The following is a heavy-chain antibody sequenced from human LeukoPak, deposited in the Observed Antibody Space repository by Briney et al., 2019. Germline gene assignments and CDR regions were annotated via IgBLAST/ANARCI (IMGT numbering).Heavy chain of an antibody. CDR2: IYHSGST. J-gene: IGHJ5*02. Sequence: SETLSLTCTVSGGSISSYSWSWIRQPPGKGLEWIGYIYHSGSTYYNPSLKSRVTISVDRSKNQFSLKLSSVTAADTAVYYCARVWDGYNRECWFDPWGQGTLVTVSS. CDR1: GGSISSYS. D-gene: IGHD5-24*01. CDR3: ARVWDGYNRECWFDP. V-gene: IGHV4-30-2*01.